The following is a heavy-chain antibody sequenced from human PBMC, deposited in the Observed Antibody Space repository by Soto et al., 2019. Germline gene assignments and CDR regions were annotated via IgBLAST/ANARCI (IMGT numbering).Heavy chain of an antibody. CDR1: GGSISSYY. CDR2: IYYSGST. CDR3: ARVSPARRGYFDY. Sequence: QVQLQESGPGLVKPSETLSLTCTVSGGSISSYYWSWIRQPPGKGLEWIGYIYYSGSTNYNPSLKSRVTRSVDTSKNQFSLTLSSVTAADTAVYYCARVSPARRGYFDYWGQGTLVTVSS. D-gene: IGHD2-2*01. J-gene: IGHJ4*02. V-gene: IGHV4-59*01.